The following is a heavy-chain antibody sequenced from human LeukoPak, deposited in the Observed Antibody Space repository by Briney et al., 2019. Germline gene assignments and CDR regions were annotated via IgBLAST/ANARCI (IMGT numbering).Heavy chain of an antibody. J-gene: IGHJ4*02. CDR1: GYTFSDYS. V-gene: IGHV1-3*01. CDR3: ANPRYDSSGYYYVD. CDR2: INGGSGNT. Sequence: GASVKVSCTASGYTFSDYSMHWLRQAPGQRLDWMGWINGGSGNTKYSPEFQGRVTITRDTSASTGYMELSSLRSEDTAVYYCANPRYDSSGYYYVDWGQGTLVTVSS. D-gene: IGHD3-22*01.